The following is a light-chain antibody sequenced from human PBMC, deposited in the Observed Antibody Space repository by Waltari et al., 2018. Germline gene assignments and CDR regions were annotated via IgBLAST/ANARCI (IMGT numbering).Light chain of an antibody. CDR3: CSYAGSSTRYV. Sequence: QSALTQPASVSGSPGQSITISRTGTSSDVGSYTLVSWYQPHPGKAPRLMIYEVSKRTPGVSIRFSGSTSGTTASLTMSGVQAADEADYYCCSYAGSSTRYVFGTGTKVTVL. CDR1: SSDVGSYTL. V-gene: IGLV2-23*02. CDR2: EVS. J-gene: IGLJ1*01.